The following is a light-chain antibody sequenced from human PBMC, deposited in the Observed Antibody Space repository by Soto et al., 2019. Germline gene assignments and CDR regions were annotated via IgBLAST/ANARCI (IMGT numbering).Light chain of an antibody. Sequence: ETVLTQSPATLSLSPGERATLSCRASQSIRNFLAWYQQKPGQAPRLLIYDTSNRATGIPARFSGSGSGTDFILTISSLEPEDCAVYYCQQRSSWLTFGGGPKV. V-gene: IGKV3-11*01. J-gene: IGKJ4*01. CDR2: DTS. CDR3: QQRSSWLT. CDR1: QSIRNF.